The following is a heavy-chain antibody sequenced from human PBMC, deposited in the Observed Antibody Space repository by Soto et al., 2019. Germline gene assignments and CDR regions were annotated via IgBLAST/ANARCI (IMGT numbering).Heavy chain of an antibody. J-gene: IGHJ4*02. V-gene: IGHV1-18*04. CDR2: ISAYNANT. Sequence: QVQLVQSGGEVRNPGASVKVSCEASGYSFTSYGISWVRQAPGQGLEWMGWISAYNANTKYAQNFQGRVTMTTDTSTRTAYMDLRSLRSDDTAVYYCARVPGTYSGSYRYWGQGTLVTVSS. D-gene: IGHD1-26*01. CDR3: ARVPGTYSGSYRY. CDR1: GYSFTSYG.